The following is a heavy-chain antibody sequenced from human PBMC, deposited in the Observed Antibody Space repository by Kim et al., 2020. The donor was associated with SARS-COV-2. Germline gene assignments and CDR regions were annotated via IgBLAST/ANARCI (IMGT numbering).Heavy chain of an antibody. CDR2: IIPILGIA. CDR3: ARIYNDYGDYGGGGMDV. Sequence: SVKVSCKASGGTFSSYAISWVRQAPGQGLEWMGRIIPILGIANYAQKFQGRVTITADKSTSTAYMELSSLRSEDTAVYYCARIYNDYGDYGGGGMDVWGQGTTVTVSS. J-gene: IGHJ6*02. D-gene: IGHD4-17*01. CDR1: GGTFSSYA. V-gene: IGHV1-69*04.